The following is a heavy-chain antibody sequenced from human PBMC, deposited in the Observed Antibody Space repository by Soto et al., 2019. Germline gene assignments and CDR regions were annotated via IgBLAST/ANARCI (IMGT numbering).Heavy chain of an antibody. CDR3: VKGQPVVVAAYFDY. CDR1: GFTFSSSA. CDR2: ISSNGGNT. Sequence: PGGSLRLSCSASGFTFSSSAMYWVRQAPGKGLEYVSAISSNGGNTYYADSVKGRFTISRDNSKNTLYLQMSSLRAEDTAVYYCVKGQPVVVAAYFDYWGQGTLVTVSS. J-gene: IGHJ4*02. V-gene: IGHV3-64D*06. D-gene: IGHD2-15*01.